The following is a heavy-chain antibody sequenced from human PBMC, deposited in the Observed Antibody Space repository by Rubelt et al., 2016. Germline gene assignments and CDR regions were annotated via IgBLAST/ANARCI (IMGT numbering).Heavy chain of an antibody. CDR2: IGTAGDA. D-gene: IGHD5-18*01. V-gene: IGHV3-13*01. J-gene: IGHJ4*02. Sequence: EVQLVESGGGLVQPGGSLRLSCAASGFTFSSYDMHWVSQATGTGLEWVSAIGTAGDAYYTGSVKGRFTISKEKAKNTLYLQMNSLGAGVTAVYYCATGHTAFDYWGQGTLVTVSS. CDR1: GFTFSSYD. CDR3: ATGHTAFDY.